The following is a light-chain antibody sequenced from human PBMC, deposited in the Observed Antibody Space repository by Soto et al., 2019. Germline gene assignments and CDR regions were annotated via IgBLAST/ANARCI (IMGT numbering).Light chain of an antibody. V-gene: IGLV2-14*03. Sequence: SALTQPASVSRSPGQSITISSTGTSSDVGAYDYVSWYQQHPDKAPKLMIYEVSNRPSGVSNRFSGSKSVNTATLTISGLQADDEADYYCSSYTSSSTRVFGTGTKVTVL. CDR3: SSYTSSSTRV. CDR2: EVS. J-gene: IGLJ1*01. CDR1: SSDVGAYDY.